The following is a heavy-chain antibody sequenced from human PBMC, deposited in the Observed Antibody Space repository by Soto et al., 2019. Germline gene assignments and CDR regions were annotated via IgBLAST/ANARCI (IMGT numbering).Heavy chain of an antibody. D-gene: IGHD3-10*01. CDR3: ARQPRYGSGSYYNPFDY. CDR2: IYYSGST. Sequence: QLQLQESGPGLVKPSETLSLTCTVSGGSISSSSYYWGWIRQPPGKGLEWIGSIYYSGSTYYNPSLKSRVTISLDTSKNQFSLNLSSVTAADTAVYYCARQPRYGSGSYYNPFDYWGQGTLVTVSS. J-gene: IGHJ4*02. V-gene: IGHV4-39*01. CDR1: GGSISSSSYY.